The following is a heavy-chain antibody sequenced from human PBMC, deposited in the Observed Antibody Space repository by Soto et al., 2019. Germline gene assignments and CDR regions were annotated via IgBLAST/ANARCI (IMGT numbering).Heavy chain of an antibody. CDR3: ASGRGCSTGCHNFDY. J-gene: IGHJ4*02. D-gene: IGHD2-2*01. CDR1: GFTFSSYW. Sequence: EVQLVESGGGLVQPGGSLRLSCAASGFTFSSYWMSWVRQAPGKGLEWVANMKQDGSEKYYVDSVKGRFTISRDNAKNSLYLKMTRLRAEDTAVYYCASGRGCSTGCHNFDYWGQGTLVTVSS. V-gene: IGHV3-7*01. CDR2: MKQDGSEK.